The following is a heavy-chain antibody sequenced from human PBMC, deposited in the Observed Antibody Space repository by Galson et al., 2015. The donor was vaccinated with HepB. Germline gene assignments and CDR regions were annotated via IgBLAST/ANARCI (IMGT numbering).Heavy chain of an antibody. J-gene: IGHJ4*02. Sequence: SLRLSCAASGFTFSAYNMHWARQAPVKGLEWLAIISPDGSRTFYADSVRGQFTISRDNSKNTLFLQVDGLRPEDTAMYYCARDFEWNFDLWGQGTLVTVSS. CDR2: ISPDGSRT. CDR1: GFTFSAYN. CDR3: ARDFEWNFDL. V-gene: IGHV3-30-3*01. D-gene: IGHD3-9*01.